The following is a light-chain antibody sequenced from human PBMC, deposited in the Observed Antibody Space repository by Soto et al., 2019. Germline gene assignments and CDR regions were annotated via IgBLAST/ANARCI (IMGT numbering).Light chain of an antibody. J-gene: IGKJ1*01. Sequence: DIQMTQSPSTLSASVGDGVTITCRASQSISSWLAWYQQKPGKAPKLLIYAASNLYTGVPSRFSGSRSGTAFTLTISSLQPEDFASYYCLQDYGDSWTFGQGAKVDIK. CDR1: QSISSW. V-gene: IGKV1-5*01. CDR2: AAS. CDR3: LQDYGDSWT.